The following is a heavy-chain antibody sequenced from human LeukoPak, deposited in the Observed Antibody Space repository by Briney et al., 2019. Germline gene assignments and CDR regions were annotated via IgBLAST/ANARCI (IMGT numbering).Heavy chain of an antibody. CDR3: ARGLRDGLTGNDVLDV. J-gene: IGHJ3*01. D-gene: IGHD3-9*01. Sequence: ASVKVSCKASGYDFKSYDINWVRQAAGQGLEWMGWLNPHGDYTGYSQKFQDRVTMTSDSSTTTAFMELSSLTSEDTALYYCARGLRDGLTGNDVLDVWGLGTMVIVTS. CDR2: LNPHGDYT. CDR1: GYDFKSYD. V-gene: IGHV1-8*01.